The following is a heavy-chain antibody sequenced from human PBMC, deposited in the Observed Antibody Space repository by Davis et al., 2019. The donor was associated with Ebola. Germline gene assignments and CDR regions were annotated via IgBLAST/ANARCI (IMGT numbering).Heavy chain of an antibody. D-gene: IGHD4-17*01. CDR1: GFTFSSYS. J-gene: IGHJ5*02. CDR3: ARDQDYGDYNWFDP. Sequence: GESLKISCAASGFTFSSYSMNWVRQAPGKGLEWVSSISSSSSYIYYADSVKGRFTISRDNAKNSLYLQMNSLRAEDTAVYYCARDQDYGDYNWFDPWGQGTLVTVSS. V-gene: IGHV3-21*01. CDR2: ISSSSSYI.